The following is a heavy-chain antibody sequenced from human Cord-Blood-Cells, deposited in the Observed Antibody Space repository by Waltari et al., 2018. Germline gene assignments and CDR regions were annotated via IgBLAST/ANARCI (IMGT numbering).Heavy chain of an antibody. CDR1: GYSISSGYY. CDR2: IYHSGGT. J-gene: IGHJ4*02. D-gene: IGHD3-10*01. CDR3: ARGQSYYGSGSYYYFDY. V-gene: IGHV4-38-2*01. Sequence: QVQLQESGPGLVKPSETLSLTCAVSGYSISSGYYWGWIRQPPGKGLEWIGSIYHSGGTYYSPYLKSRVTISVGTSKNQFSLKLSSVTAADTAVYYCARGQSYYGSGSYYYFDYWGQGTLVTVSS.